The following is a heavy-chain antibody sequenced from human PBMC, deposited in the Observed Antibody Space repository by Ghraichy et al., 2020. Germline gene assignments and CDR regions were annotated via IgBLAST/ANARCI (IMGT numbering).Heavy chain of an antibody. D-gene: IGHD2-15*01. J-gene: IGHJ3*01. CDR1: GGSISSSSYY. CDR2: IYYSGST. Sequence: SETLSLTCTVSGGSISSSSYYWGWIRQPPGKGLEWIGSIYYSGSTYYNPSLKSRFTISVDTSKNQFSLKLSSVTAADTSVYYCARCGCSGGSCYLSSLPYAFDFWGQGKMVTVYS. V-gene: IGHV4-39*01. CDR3: ARCGCSGGSCYLSSLPYAFDF.